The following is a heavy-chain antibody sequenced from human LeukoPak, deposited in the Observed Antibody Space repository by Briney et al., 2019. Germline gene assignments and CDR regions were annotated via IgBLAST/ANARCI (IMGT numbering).Heavy chain of an antibody. CDR1: GGSISSGGYY. J-gene: IGHJ3*02. Sequence: SQTLSLTCTVSGGSISSGGYYWSWIRHHPGKGLEWIGYIYYSGSTYYNPSLKSRISISAGTSKNQFSLKLSSVTAADTAVYYCARVPFWSGYFGLVNAFDIWGQGTMVTVSS. D-gene: IGHD3-3*01. CDR2: IYYSGST. CDR3: ARVPFWSGYFGLVNAFDI. V-gene: IGHV4-31*03.